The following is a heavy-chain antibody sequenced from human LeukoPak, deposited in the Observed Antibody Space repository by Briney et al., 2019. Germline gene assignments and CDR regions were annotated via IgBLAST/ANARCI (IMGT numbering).Heavy chain of an antibody. D-gene: IGHD6-13*01. CDR1: GGTFSSYA. V-gene: IGHV1-69*13. Sequence: SVKVSCKASGGTFSSYAISWVRQAPGQGLEWMGGIIPIFGTANYAQKFQGRVTITADESTSTAYMELSSLRSEDTAAYYCARAYRPSIAAAGPFDYWGQGTLVTVSS. CDR2: IIPIFGTA. J-gene: IGHJ4*02. CDR3: ARAYRPSIAAAGPFDY.